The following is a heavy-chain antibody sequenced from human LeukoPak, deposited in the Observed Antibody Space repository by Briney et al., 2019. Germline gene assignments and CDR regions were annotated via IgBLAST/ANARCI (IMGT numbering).Heavy chain of an antibody. CDR2: IIPIFGTA. J-gene: IGHJ4*02. CDR1: GGTFSSYA. Sequence: SVKVSCKASGGTFSSYAISWVRQAPGQGLEWMGGIIPIFGTANYAQEFQGRVTITADESTSTAYMELSSLRSEDTAVYYCARDSRGIVVFDYWGQGTLVTVSS. V-gene: IGHV1-69*13. CDR3: ARDSRGIVVFDY. D-gene: IGHD3-10*01.